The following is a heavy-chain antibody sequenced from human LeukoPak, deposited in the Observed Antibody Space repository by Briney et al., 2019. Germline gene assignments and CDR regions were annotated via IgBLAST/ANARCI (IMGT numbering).Heavy chain of an antibody. Sequence: GESLKISCKGSGYSFTGYWIGWVRQMPGKGLEWMGIIYPGDSDTRYSPSFQGQVTISADKSISTAYLQWSSLKASDTAMYYCASADEYSSSWGKGYYYYYGMDVWGQGTTVTVSS. CDR3: ASADEYSSSWGKGYYYYYGMDV. J-gene: IGHJ6*02. CDR2: IYPGDSDT. V-gene: IGHV5-51*01. CDR1: GYSFTGYW. D-gene: IGHD6-6*01.